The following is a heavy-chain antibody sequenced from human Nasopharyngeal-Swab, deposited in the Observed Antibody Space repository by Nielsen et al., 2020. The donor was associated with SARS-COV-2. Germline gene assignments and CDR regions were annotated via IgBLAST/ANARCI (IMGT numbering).Heavy chain of an antibody. V-gene: IGHV4-38-2*02. CDR3: ARDQGIAVPIGWFDP. D-gene: IGHD6-19*01. Sequence: PGTGLEWIGSIYHSGRTNYNPSLKSRVSISVDTSKNQVSLKLNSVTAADSAVYYCARDQGIAVPIGWFDPWGQGTLVTVSS. J-gene: IGHJ5*02. CDR2: IYHSGRT.